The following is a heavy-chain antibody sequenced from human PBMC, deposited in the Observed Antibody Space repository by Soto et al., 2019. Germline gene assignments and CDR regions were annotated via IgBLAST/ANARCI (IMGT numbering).Heavy chain of an antibody. CDR2: ISYSGNT. CDR1: GGSISNFY. D-gene: IGHD2-8*01. J-gene: IGHJ4*02. Sequence: SETLSLTCTVSGGSISNFYWSWIRQPPGKGLEWIGYISYSGNTNYNPSLKSRVSISVDTSKNQLSLNLTSVTAADTAVYYCARAKMVLSRPYFDSWCQGIPVTVSS. V-gene: IGHV4-59*01. CDR3: ARAKMVLSRPYFDS.